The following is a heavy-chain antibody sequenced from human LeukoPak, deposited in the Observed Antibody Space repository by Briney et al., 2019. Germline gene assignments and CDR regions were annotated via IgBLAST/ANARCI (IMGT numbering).Heavy chain of an antibody. CDR1: GGSIRSHY. V-gene: IGHV4-59*08. CDR2: TYYTGTS. Sequence: SETLSLTCSVSGGSIRSHYWSWIRQSPGKGLEWIGFTYYTGTSNSNPSLKSRVFMSTDPSKNQVSRRLPSVTAADTAIYYCARLRDSLGFHNWFDPWGQGILVTVPS. D-gene: IGHD3-16*01. CDR3: ARLRDSLGFHNWFDP. J-gene: IGHJ5*02.